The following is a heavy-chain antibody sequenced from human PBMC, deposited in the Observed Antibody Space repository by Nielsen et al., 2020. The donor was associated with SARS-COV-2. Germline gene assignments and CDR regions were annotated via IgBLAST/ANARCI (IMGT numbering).Heavy chain of an antibody. Sequence: KVSCKASGYSSSNSWITWVRQTPGKGLEWIGRIDPRDSYTNYSPSFKGHVTMSVDKSRTTSGRTTAYLQWRSLEASDTAVFYCATHWPSNWYSDFWGQGALVTVSS. J-gene: IGHJ4*02. CDR2: IDPRDSYT. CDR3: ATHWPSNWYSDF. CDR1: GYSSSNSW. D-gene: IGHD2-21*01. V-gene: IGHV5-10-1*01.